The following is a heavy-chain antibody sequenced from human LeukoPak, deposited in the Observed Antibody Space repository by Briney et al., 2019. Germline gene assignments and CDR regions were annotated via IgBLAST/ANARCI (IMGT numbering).Heavy chain of an antibody. Sequence: PGGSLRLSCTASGFTFSSYAMHWVRQAPGKGLEWVAVISYDGSNKYYADSVKGRFTISRDNSKNTLYLQMNSLRAEDTAVYYCARPNSNYDILTGYLPYYYGMDVWGQGTTVTVSS. CDR1: GFTFSSYA. J-gene: IGHJ6*02. CDR3: ARPNSNYDILTGYLPYYYGMDV. CDR2: ISYDGSNK. D-gene: IGHD3-9*01. V-gene: IGHV3-30-3*01.